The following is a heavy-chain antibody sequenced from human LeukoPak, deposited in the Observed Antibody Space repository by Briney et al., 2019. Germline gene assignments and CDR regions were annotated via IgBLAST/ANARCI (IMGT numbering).Heavy chain of an antibody. Sequence: PSETLSLTCTVSGGSISSYYWSWIRQPPGKGLEWIGYIYYSGSTNYNPSLKSRVTISVDTSKNQFSLKLSSVTAADTAVYYCARTLASSSWYGLAYWGQGTLVTVSS. D-gene: IGHD6-13*01. CDR3: ARTLASSSWYGLAY. J-gene: IGHJ4*02. CDR1: GGSISSYY. CDR2: IYYSGST. V-gene: IGHV4-59*01.